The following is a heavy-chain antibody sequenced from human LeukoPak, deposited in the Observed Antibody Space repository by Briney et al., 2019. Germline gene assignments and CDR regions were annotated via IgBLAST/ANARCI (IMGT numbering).Heavy chain of an antibody. V-gene: IGHV4-34*01. J-gene: IGHJ4*02. CDR2: INHSGST. CDR3: ARGGLNCSSTSCYTGYFDY. D-gene: IGHD2-2*02. CDR1: GGSFSGYY. Sequence: SETLSLTCAVYGGSFSGYYWSWIRQPPGKGLEWIGEINHSGSTNYNPSLKSRVTISVDTSKNQSSPKLSSVTAADTAVYYCARGGLNCSSTSCYTGYFDYWGQGTLVTVSS.